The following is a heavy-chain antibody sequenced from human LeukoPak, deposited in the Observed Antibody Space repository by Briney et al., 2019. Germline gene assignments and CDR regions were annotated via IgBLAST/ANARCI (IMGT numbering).Heavy chain of an antibody. Sequence: GESLKISCKGSGYSSTGYWIGWVRQMPGKGLEWMGIIYPGDSDTRYSPSFQGQVTISADKSISTAYLQWSSLKASDTAMYYCARLVHDSSGYYYVGGAFDIWGQGTMVTVSS. CDR3: ARLVHDSSGYYYVGGAFDI. CDR2: IYPGDSDT. D-gene: IGHD3-22*01. J-gene: IGHJ3*02. V-gene: IGHV5-51*01. CDR1: GYSSTGYW.